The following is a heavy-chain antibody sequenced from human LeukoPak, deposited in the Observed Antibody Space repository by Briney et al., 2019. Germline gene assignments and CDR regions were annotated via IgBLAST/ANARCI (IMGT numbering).Heavy chain of an antibody. CDR3: ARVYCSSASCYDDRGAFDY. CDR1: GNSISSGYY. J-gene: IGHJ4*02. Sequence: LETLSLTCTVSGNSISSGYYWGWIRQPPGKGLEWIGSIYHSGTTYYNPSLKSRVTISVDTSKNQFSLNLSSVTAADTAVYYCARVYCSSASCYDDRGAFDYWGQGTLVTVSS. V-gene: IGHV4-38-2*02. CDR2: IYHSGTT. D-gene: IGHD2-2*01.